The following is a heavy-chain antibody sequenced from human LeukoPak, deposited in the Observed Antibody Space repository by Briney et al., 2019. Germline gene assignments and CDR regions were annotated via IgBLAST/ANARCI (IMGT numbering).Heavy chain of an antibody. D-gene: IGHD6-25*01. V-gene: IGHV4-59*08. CDR3: ARQNSGARPNV. J-gene: IGHJ6*02. CDR2: IYYSGST. Sequence: SETLSLTCTVSGDSMSSYYWSWIRQPPGKGLEWIGHIYYSGSTDYNPSLKSRLTISVDTSKNQFSLQLSSVTAADTAVYFCARQNSGARPNVWGQGTTVTVSS. CDR1: GDSMSSYY.